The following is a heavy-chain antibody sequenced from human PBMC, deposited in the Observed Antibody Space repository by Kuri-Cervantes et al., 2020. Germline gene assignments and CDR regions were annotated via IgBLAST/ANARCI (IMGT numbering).Heavy chain of an antibody. J-gene: IGHJ3*02. Sequence: SVKVSCKASGGTFSSYAISWVRQAPGQGLEWMGGIIPIFGTANYAQKFQGRVTITADESTSTAYMELSSLRAEDTAVYYCARRHSLRKGAFDIWGQGTMVTVSS. V-gene: IGHV1-69*13. D-gene: IGHD3-16*01. CDR2: IIPIFGTA. CDR1: GGTFSSYA. CDR3: ARRHSLRKGAFDI.